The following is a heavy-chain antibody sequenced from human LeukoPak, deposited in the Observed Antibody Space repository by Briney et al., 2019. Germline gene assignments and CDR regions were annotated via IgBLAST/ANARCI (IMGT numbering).Heavy chain of an antibody. CDR3: QVWGSYRSQLYFDY. Sequence: GGSLRLSCTASGFTFCDYAMSWVRQAPGKGLEWVGFIRSKAYGGTTEYAASVKGIFTISRDDSKSIAYLQMNSLKTEDTAVYYCQVWGSYRSQLYFDYWGQGTLVTVSS. CDR2: IRSKAYGGTT. J-gene: IGHJ4*02. V-gene: IGHV3-49*04. D-gene: IGHD3-16*02. CDR1: GFTFCDYA.